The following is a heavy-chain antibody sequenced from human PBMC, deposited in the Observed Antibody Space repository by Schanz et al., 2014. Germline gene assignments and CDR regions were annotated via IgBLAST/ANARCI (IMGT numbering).Heavy chain of an antibody. J-gene: IGHJ6*02. CDR3: ARDRGHVEQLVLEWYYAMDV. CDR1: GATFNSYA. V-gene: IGHV1-18*01. D-gene: IGHD6-6*01. Sequence: QVPLVQSGAEVKKPGSSVKVSCKSSGATFNSYAFGWVRQAPGQGLEWMGWISAYNGHTNYAQKFQGRVTMTTDTSTSTAYMELRSLRSDDTAVYYCARDRGHVEQLVLEWYYAMDVWGQGTTVAVSS. CDR2: ISAYNGHT.